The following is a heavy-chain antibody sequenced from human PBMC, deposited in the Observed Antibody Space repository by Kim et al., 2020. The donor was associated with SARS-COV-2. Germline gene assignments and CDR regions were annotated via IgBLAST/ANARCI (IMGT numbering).Heavy chain of an antibody. J-gene: IGHJ6*03. D-gene: IGHD3-3*02. CDR1: GFTFSAYP. V-gene: IGHV3-30*04. Sequence: GGSLRLSCAASGFTFSAYPMPWFRQAPGKGLEWVAFILCNGNSTKYEDAVQGRCTFSIANDKSTLNLQLKMQRPEAKDVDVYSRSKDDRVSTMD. CDR3: SRSKDDRVSTMD. CDR2: ILCNGNST.